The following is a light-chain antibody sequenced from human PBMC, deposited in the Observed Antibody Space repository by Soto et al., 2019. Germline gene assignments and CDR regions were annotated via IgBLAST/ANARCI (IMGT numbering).Light chain of an antibody. CDR2: DAS. CDR1: QSVSSY. V-gene: IGKV3-11*01. J-gene: IGKJ1*01. Sequence: EIVLTQSPATLSLSPGERATLYCRASQSVSSYLAWYQQKPGQAPRLLIYDASNRATGIPARFSGSGSGTDFTLTISSLEPEDFAVYYCQQRSNWPPRWTFGQGTKVDIK. CDR3: QQRSNWPPRWT.